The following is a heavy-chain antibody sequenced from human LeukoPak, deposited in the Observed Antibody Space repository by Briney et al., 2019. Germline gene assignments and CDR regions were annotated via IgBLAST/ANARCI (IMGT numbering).Heavy chain of an antibody. Sequence: RSSETLSLTCAVYGGSFSDYYWTWIRQPPGRGLEWIGEINHSGSTKYSPSLRGRVTISVDTSKNQFSLKLSSVTAADTAVYYCARDLIAARPLKGWIKNWGQGTLVTVSS. CDR3: ARDLIAARPLKGWIKN. J-gene: IGHJ4*02. D-gene: IGHD6-6*01. CDR1: GGSFSDYY. V-gene: IGHV4-34*01. CDR2: INHSGST.